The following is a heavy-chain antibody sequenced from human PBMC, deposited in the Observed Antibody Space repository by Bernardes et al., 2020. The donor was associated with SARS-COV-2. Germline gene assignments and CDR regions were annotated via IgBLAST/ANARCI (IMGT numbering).Heavy chain of an antibody. CDR1: GLAFTNTD. D-gene: IGHD3-22*01. CDR2: ISAIRNT. V-gene: IGHV3-23*01. Sequence: GGSLRLSCVTSGLAFTNTDMAWVRQAPGRGLEWVATISAIRNTHYADPVMGRFTISRDDVNNALYLQMNSLRVEDTATYYCTTELQYDNLYWGQGALVTVSS. J-gene: IGHJ4*02. CDR3: TTELQYDNLY.